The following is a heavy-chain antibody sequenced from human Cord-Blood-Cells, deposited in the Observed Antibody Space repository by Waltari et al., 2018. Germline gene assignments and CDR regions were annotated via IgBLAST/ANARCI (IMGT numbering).Heavy chain of an antibody. CDR2: INHSGST. J-gene: IGHJ4*02. Sequence: QVQLQQWGAGLLKPSETLSLTCAVYGGSFSGYYWSWIRQPPGKGLEWIGEINHSGSTNDNPSLTSRVTISVDTSKNQFSLKLSSVTAADTAVYYCARGGIAVAGPDFDYWGQGTLVTVSS. CDR1: GGSFSGYY. V-gene: IGHV4-34*01. CDR3: ARGGIAVAGPDFDY. D-gene: IGHD6-19*01.